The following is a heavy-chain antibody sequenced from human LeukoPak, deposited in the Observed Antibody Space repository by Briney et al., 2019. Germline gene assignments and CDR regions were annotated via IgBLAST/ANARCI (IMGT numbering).Heavy chain of an antibody. CDR1: GYTFTSYD. V-gene: IGHV1-8*01. D-gene: IGHD3-22*01. J-gene: IGHJ4*02. CDR3: ARDFTPYYYDSSGY. Sequence: ASVKVSCKASGYTFTSYDINWVRQATGQGLEWMGWMNPNSGNTGYAQKFQGRVTMTRNTSISTAYMELRSLRSDDTAVYYCARDFTPYYYDSSGYWGQGTLVTVSS. CDR2: MNPNSGNT.